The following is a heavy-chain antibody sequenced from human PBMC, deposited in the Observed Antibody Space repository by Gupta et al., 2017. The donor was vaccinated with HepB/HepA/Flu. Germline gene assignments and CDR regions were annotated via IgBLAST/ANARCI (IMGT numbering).Heavy chain of an antibody. V-gene: IGHV4-39*01. Sequence: LQPQESGPGLLHPSDTLPLSCTLSGDSFSNTRSFWGWILQPPGKGLEWFGSIYYSGCTYYKSSLKSRVTMSVDTSKNQFSLSLTSVTAADTAVYYCARLYDFWSGYAPDWFDPWGQGTLVTVSS. D-gene: IGHD3-3*01. CDR3: ARLYDFWSGYAPDWFDP. J-gene: IGHJ5*02. CDR2: IYYSGCT. CDR1: GDSFSNTRSF.